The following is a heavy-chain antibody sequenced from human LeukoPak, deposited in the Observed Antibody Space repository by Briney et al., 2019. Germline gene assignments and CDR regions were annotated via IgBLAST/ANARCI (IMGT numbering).Heavy chain of an antibody. J-gene: IGHJ6*02. CDR2: IYSGGST. D-gene: IGHD3-10*01. Sequence: PGGSLRLSCAASGFTVSSNYMSWVRQAPGKGLEWVSVIYSGGSTYYADSVKGRFTISRDNSKNTLYLQMNSLRAEDTAVYYCARDFGESPPYYYYGMDVWGQGTTVTVSS. CDR1: GFTVSSNY. CDR3: ARDFGESPPYYYYGMDV. V-gene: IGHV3-53*01.